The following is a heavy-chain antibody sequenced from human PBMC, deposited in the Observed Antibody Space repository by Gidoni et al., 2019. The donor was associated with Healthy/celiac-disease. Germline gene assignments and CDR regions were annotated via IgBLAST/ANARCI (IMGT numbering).Heavy chain of an antibody. J-gene: IGHJ3*02. V-gene: IGHV3-23*01. D-gene: IGHD1-26*01. CDR2: IGGSDGST. CDR1: GFTFSSYA. Sequence: EVQLLESGGGLVQPGGSLRSSCAPSGFTFSSYAMSWVRQAPGKGLQWVSAIGGSDGSTYYADSEKGQLTISRDNSKNTLYLQMNGLRAADTAVDYCARGGSGSSSGAFDIWGKGTMVTVSS. CDR3: ARGGSGSSSGAFDI.